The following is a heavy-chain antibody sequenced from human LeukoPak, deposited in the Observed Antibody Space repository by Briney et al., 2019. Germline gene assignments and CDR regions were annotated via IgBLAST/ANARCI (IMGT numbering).Heavy chain of an antibody. D-gene: IGHD3-3*01. CDR1: GASISSGTYY. V-gene: IGHV4-39*01. CDR2: MFYSGNN. J-gene: IGHJ4*02. Sequence: SETLSLTCTVSGASISSGTYYWGWIRQPPGKGLEWIGSMFYSGNNYYNPSLQSRVTISADTSKNQFSLDLSSVTAADTAVYYCARRPSYDFWTGYYRGYFDSWGQGTLVTVSS. CDR3: ARRPSYDFWTGYYRGYFDS.